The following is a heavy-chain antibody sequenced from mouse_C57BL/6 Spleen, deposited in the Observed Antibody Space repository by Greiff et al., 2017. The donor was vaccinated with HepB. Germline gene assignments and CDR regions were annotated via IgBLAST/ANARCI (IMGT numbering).Heavy chain of an antibody. CDR3: ARGLTGTLYYFDY. J-gene: IGHJ2*01. CDR2: IYPGDGDT. V-gene: IGHV1-80*01. CDR1: GYAFSSYW. Sequence: QVQLQQSGAELVKPGASVKISCKASGYAFSSYWMNWVKQRPGKGLEWIGQIYPGDGDTNYNGKFKGKATLTADKSSSTAYMQLSSLTSEDSAVYFCARGLTGTLYYFDYWGQGTTLTVSS. D-gene: IGHD4-1*01.